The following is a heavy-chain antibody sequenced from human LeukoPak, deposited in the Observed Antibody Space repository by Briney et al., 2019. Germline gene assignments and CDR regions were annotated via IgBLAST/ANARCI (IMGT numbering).Heavy chain of an antibody. CDR1: GFTFSSYA. V-gene: IGHV3-7*04. D-gene: IGHD2-2*01. Sequence: GGSLRLSCAASGFTFSSYAMSWVRQAPGTGLEWVASIKQDGSEKSYVDSVKGRFTISRDNAKNSLYLQMNSLRAEDTAVYYCARGGYQLLWYWGQGTLVTVSS. J-gene: IGHJ4*02. CDR3: ARGGYQLLWY. CDR2: IKQDGSEK.